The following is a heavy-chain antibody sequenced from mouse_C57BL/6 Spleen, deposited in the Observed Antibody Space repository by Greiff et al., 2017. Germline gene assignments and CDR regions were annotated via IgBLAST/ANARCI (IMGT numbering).Heavy chain of an antibody. V-gene: IGHV1-9*01. CDR3: SSYLGGGFAY. Sequence: QVQLQQSGAELMKPGASVKLSCKATGYTFTGYWIEWVKQRPGHGLEWIGEILPGSGSTNYNAKFKGKATFTADTSSNTAYMQLRSLTTEDSAIYYCSSYLGGGFAYWGQGTLVTVSA. J-gene: IGHJ3*01. CDR2: ILPGSGST. D-gene: IGHD4-1*01. CDR1: GYTFTGYW.